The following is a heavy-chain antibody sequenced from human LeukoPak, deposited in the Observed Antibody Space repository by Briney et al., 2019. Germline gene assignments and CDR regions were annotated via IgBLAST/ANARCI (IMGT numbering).Heavy chain of an antibody. Sequence: PGGSLRLSCAASGFTFSSYSMNWVRQAPGKGLEWVSSISSSSSYIYYADSVKGRFTISRDNAKNSLYLQMNSLRAEDTAVYYCARTYYDYVWGSYRSRYFDYWGQGTLVTVSS. CDR2: ISSSSSYI. J-gene: IGHJ4*02. V-gene: IGHV3-21*01. D-gene: IGHD3-16*02. CDR3: ARTYYDYVWGSYRSRYFDY. CDR1: GFTFSSYS.